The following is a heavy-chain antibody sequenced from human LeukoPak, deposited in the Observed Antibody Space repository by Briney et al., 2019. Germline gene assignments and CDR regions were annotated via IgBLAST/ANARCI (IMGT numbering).Heavy chain of an antibody. V-gene: IGHV3-23*01. D-gene: IGHD2-15*01. Sequence: PGGSLRLSCAASGFTFSTHALTWVRQAPGKGLQWVSTIRGGGGSTYYADSVKGRFTISRDDSKNTLYLQMNSLRAEDTAIYYCAKAGYCDGAACYSVDYWGQGTLVTVSS. CDR1: GFTFSTHA. CDR2: IRGGGGST. J-gene: IGHJ4*02. CDR3: AKAGYCDGAACYSVDY.